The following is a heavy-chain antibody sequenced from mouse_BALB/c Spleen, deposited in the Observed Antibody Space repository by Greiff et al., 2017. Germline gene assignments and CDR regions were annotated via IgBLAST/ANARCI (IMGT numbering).Heavy chain of an antibody. J-gene: IGHJ4*01. D-gene: IGHD1-1*01. V-gene: IGHV2-9*02. CDR1: GFSLTSYG. Sequence: VHLVESGPGLVAPSQSLSITCTVSGFSLTSYGVHWVRQPPGKGLEWLGVIWAGGSTNYNSALMSRLSISKDNSKSQVFLKMNSLQTDDTAMYYCAREGINYYGSSWGAMDYWGQGTSVTVSS. CDR3: AREGINYYGSSWGAMDY. CDR2: IWAGGST.